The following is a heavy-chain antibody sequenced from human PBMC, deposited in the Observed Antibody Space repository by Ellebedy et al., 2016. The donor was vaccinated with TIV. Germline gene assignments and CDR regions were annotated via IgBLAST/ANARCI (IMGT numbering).Heavy chain of an antibody. J-gene: IGHJ4*02. CDR3: ARYRLGQGLAYQFLDY. D-gene: IGHD2-2*01. Sequence: AASVKVSCKASGYTFTYYGITWARQAPGQGLEWMGWINAYNGNRNYAQKLQDRVTMTTDKSTSTAYMELRSLRSDDTAVYYCARYRLGQGLAYQFLDYWGQGTLVTVSS. CDR1: GYTFTYYG. V-gene: IGHV1-18*04. CDR2: INAYNGNR.